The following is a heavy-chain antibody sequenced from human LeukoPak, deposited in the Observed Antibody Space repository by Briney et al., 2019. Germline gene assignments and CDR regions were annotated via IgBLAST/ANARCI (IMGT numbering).Heavy chain of an antibody. J-gene: IGHJ4*02. Sequence: GVSLRLSCAASGFTLEDYAMHWVRHAPGKGVEWVSGISWNSGSIGYADSVKGRFTISRDNAKNSLYLQMNSLRAEDTALYYCAKDKYQLLYRSYFDYWGQGTLVTVSS. CDR2: ISWNSGSI. CDR3: AKDKYQLLYRSYFDY. V-gene: IGHV3-9*01. CDR1: GFTLEDYA. D-gene: IGHD2-2*02.